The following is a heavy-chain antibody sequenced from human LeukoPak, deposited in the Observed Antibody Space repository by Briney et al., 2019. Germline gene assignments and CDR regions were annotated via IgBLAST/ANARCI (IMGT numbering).Heavy chain of an antibody. J-gene: IGHJ4*02. Sequence: GGSLRLSCAASGFIFSDYYMSWIRQAPGKGLEWVSDISSSSSHTNYADSVKGRFTISRDNAKNSLYLQMNSLKAEDTAVYYCAKNIGYDYPSDYWGQGTPVTVSS. CDR3: AKNIGYDYPSDY. V-gene: IGHV3-11*06. CDR1: GFIFSDYY. D-gene: IGHD5-12*01. CDR2: ISSSSSHT.